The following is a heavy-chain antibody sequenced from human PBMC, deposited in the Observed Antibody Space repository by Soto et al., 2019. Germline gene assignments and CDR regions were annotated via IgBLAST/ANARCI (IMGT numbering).Heavy chain of an antibody. V-gene: IGHV4-4*07. CDR1: GASIAGSFF. CDR2: FSLSGTT. D-gene: IGHD2-8*02. CDR3: AGGLKPPGAAAWYYFGF. Sequence: PPETLSLTCTVSGASIAGSFFWSWIRQPAGKGLEGIGRFSLSGTTNYNPSLRSRGTMQADVSKTQFSLTLTSVTAADTRSYYYAGGLKPPGAAAWYYFGFWGQGTLATV. J-gene: IGHJ4*02.